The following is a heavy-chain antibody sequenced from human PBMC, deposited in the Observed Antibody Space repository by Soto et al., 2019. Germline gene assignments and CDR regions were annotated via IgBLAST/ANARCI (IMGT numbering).Heavy chain of an antibody. CDR1: GGSISSGGYY. Sequence: QVQLQESGPGLVKPSQTLSLTCTVSGGSISSGGYYWSWIRQHPGKGLEWIGYIYYSGSTYYNPSLKRRVTISVDTSKNQFSLKLSSVTAADTAVYYCARGGGRWRRWAFDYWGQGTLVTVSS. D-gene: IGHD1-26*01. V-gene: IGHV4-31*03. J-gene: IGHJ4*02. CDR3: ARGGGRWRRWAFDY. CDR2: IYYSGST.